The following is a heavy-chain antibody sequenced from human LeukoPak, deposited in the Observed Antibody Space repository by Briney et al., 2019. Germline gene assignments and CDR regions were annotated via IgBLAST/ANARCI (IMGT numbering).Heavy chain of an antibody. CDR1: GFTFSSYG. CDR2: IWYDGNNK. Sequence: GGSLRLSCAASGFTFSSYGVHWVRQAPGKGLEWVALIWYDGNNKYYADSVKGRFTISRDNSKNTLYLQLNSLRAEDTAVYYCAKADYDSSGYYWGQGTLVTVSS. J-gene: IGHJ4*02. D-gene: IGHD3-22*01. V-gene: IGHV3-33*06. CDR3: AKADYDSSGYY.